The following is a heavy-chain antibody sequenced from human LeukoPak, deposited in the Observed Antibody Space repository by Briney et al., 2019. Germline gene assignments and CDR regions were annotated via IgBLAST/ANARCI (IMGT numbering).Heavy chain of an antibody. J-gene: IGHJ4*02. Sequence: SGGSLRLSCAASGFTFSRSAMSWVRQAPGKGLEWVSAISNNGGYTYYADSVQGRFTISRDNSKSTLCLQMNSLRAEDTAVYYCAKQLGYCSDGSCYFPYWGQGTPVTVSS. V-gene: IGHV3-23*01. CDR2: ISNNGGYT. D-gene: IGHD2-15*01. CDR1: GFTFSRSA. CDR3: AKQLGYCSDGSCYFPY.